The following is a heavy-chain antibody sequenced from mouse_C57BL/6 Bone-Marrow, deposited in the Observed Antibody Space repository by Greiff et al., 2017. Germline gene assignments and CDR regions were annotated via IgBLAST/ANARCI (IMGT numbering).Heavy chain of an antibody. V-gene: IGHV14-4*01. CDR2: IDPENGDT. Sequence: EVQLQQSGAELVRPGASVKLSCTASGFNIKDDYMHWVKQRPEQGLEWIGWIDPENGDTEYASKFQGKATITADTSSNTAYLQLRSLTSEDTAVYYCTVCRITAVVAKSEYFAYWRQGATLTVSS. CDR1: GFNIKDDY. D-gene: IGHD1-1*01. CDR3: TVCRITAVVAKSEYFAY. J-gene: IGHJ2*01.